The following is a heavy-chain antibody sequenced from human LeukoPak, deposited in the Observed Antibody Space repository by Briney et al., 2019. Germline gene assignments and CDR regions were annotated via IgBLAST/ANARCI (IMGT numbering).Heavy chain of an antibody. D-gene: IGHD2-15*01. CDR3: ARGGAYCSGGSCYEAGNWFDP. J-gene: IGHJ5*02. V-gene: IGHV3-21*01. CDR1: GFTFSSYS. Sequence: GGSLRLSCAASGFTFSSYSMNWVRQAPGKGLEWVSSISSSSSYIYYADSVKGRFTISRDNAKNSLYLQMNSLRAEDTAVYYCARGGAYCSGGSCYEAGNWFDPWGQGTLVTVSS. CDR2: ISSSSSYI.